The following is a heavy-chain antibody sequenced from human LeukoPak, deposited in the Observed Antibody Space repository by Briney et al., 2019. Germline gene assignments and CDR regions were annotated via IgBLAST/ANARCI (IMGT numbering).Heavy chain of an antibody. CDR2: IKSKTDGGTT. J-gene: IGHJ4*02. CDR1: GFTFSNAW. Sequence: PGGSLRLSCAASGFTFSNAWMSLVRQAPGKGLEWVGRIKSKTDGGTTDYAAPVKGRFTISRDDSKNTLYLQMNSLKTEDTAVYYCTTEGDSSSWYWDYWGQGTLVTVSS. V-gene: IGHV3-15*01. CDR3: TTEGDSSSWYWDY. D-gene: IGHD6-13*01.